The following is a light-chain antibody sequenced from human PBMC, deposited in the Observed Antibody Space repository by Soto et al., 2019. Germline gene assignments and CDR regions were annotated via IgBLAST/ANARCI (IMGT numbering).Light chain of an antibody. CDR3: GTWDSSLSVLL. CDR1: NFNIGSNF. Sequence: QSVLTQPPSVSAAPGQKVTISCSGNNFNIGSNFVSWYQQLPGTVPKLLIYDNNKRPSGIPDRFSASKSGTSATLGITGLQTGDEADYYCGTWDSSLSVLLFGGGTKVTVL. CDR2: DNN. J-gene: IGLJ2*01. V-gene: IGLV1-51*01.